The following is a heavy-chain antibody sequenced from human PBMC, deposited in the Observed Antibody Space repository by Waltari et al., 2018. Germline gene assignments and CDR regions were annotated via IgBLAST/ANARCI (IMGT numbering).Heavy chain of an antibody. Sequence: QVQLVQSVAEVKKPGASVKVSCKASGYTFTSYDFNWVRQATGQGLEWLGWMNPSTGDTGYAQKFQGRITMTRDTSINTAYMELRSLRSDDTAIYYCARNYRTTGTFDYWGQGALVTVSS. J-gene: IGHJ4*02. CDR3: ARNYRTTGTFDY. V-gene: IGHV1-8*02. CDR2: MNPSTGDT. CDR1: GYTFTSYD. D-gene: IGHD1-1*01.